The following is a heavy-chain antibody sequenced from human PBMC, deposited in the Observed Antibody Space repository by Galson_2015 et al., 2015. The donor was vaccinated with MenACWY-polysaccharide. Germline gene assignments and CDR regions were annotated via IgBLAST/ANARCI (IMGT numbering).Heavy chain of an antibody. CDR2: MNPNSGNT. CDR3: ARIIARKYTSAHS. Sequence: SVKVSCKASGYNFTSYDINWVRQATGQGLEWMGWMNPNSGNTGYAQKFQGRVTMTSNSAMTTAYMELSSLRSEDTAVYYCARIIARKYTSAHSSGQGTLVTLSS. D-gene: IGHD2-21*01. J-gene: IGHJ4*02. CDR1: GYNFTSYD. V-gene: IGHV1-8*01.